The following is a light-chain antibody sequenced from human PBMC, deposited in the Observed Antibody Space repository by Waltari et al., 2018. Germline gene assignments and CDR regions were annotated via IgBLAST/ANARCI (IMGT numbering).Light chain of an antibody. CDR2: EVS. CDR1: SNDVGGYGY. V-gene: IGLV2-14*01. J-gene: IGLJ1*01. CDR3: SSHTSTVPHV. Sequence: QSALTQPASVSGSPGPSVSIHCNGTSNDVGGYGYVSWYQQFPGKAPKLMIYEVSYRPSGVSSRFSGSKSGNTASLTISGLQAEDEAVYYCSSHTSTVPHVFGTGTKVTVV.